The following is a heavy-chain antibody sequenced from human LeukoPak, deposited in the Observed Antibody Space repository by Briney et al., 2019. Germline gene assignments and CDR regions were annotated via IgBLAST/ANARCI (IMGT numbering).Heavy chain of an antibody. CDR2: IYTSGST. CDR1: GGSISSYY. CDR3: ARDRYCSSTSCYRFYYYMDV. D-gene: IGHD2-2*02. Sequence: SETLSLTCTVSGGSISSYYRSWIRQPAGKGLEWIGRIYTSGSTNYNPSLKSRVTISVDTSKNQFSLKLSSATAADTAVYYCARDRYCSSTSCYRFYYYMDVWGKGTTVTVSS. J-gene: IGHJ6*03. V-gene: IGHV4-4*07.